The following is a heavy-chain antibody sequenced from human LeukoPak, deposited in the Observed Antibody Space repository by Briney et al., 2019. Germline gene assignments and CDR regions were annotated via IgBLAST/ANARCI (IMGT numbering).Heavy chain of an antibody. CDR2: IRSKVNKYAT. J-gene: IGHJ6*02. CDR3: TRPTVTDGLDV. D-gene: IGHD4-17*01. V-gene: IGHV3-73*01. Sequence: GGSLKLSCAASGFIFSGSAMHWVRQAPGKGLEWVGRIRSKVNKYATAYAASVKGRFTISRDDLKNMAYLQMNSLKTEDTAVYYCTRPTVTDGLDVWGQGITVIVSS. CDR1: GFIFSGSA.